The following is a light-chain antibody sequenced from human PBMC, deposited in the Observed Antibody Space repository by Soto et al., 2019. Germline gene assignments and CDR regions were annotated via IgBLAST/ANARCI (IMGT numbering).Light chain of an antibody. Sequence: TQARAKRTESPGERATLSCRASQSVSSYLAWYQQKPGQAPRLLISGASSRATGIPDRFRGSGSGTDFTLPISRLEPAHFAGYYWQRYSTALPWTLGQGTKV. CDR2: GAS. V-gene: IGKV3-20*01. J-gene: IGKJ1*01. CDR3: QRYSTALPWT. CDR1: QSVSSY.